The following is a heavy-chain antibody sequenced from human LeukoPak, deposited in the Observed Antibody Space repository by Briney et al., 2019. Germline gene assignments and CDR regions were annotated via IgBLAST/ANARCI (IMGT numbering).Heavy chain of an antibody. Sequence: PGGSLRLSCAASGFTFSSYVMSWVRQAPGQGLEWVARTRKKAKGYTTEYAASVKGRFTISRDDSKNSVDLQMNSLITEDTAVYYCARAQSDSSGYYYVGDYWGQGTLVTVSS. D-gene: IGHD3-22*01. CDR1: GFTFSSYV. V-gene: IGHV3-72*01. J-gene: IGHJ4*02. CDR2: TRKKAKGYTT. CDR3: ARAQSDSSGYYYVGDY.